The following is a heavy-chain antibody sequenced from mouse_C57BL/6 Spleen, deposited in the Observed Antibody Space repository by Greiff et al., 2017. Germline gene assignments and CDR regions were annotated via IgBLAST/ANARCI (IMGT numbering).Heavy chain of an antibody. J-gene: IGHJ2*01. CDR2: IDPENGDT. CDR1: GFNIKDDY. V-gene: IGHV14-4*01. Sequence: VQLQQSGAELVRPGASVKLSCTASGFNIKDDYMHWVKQRPEQGLEWIGWIDPENGDTEYASKFQGKATITADTSSNTAYLQLSSLTSVDTAVYYCTTPTTVVFDYWGQGTTLTVSS. D-gene: IGHD1-1*01. CDR3: TTPTTVVFDY.